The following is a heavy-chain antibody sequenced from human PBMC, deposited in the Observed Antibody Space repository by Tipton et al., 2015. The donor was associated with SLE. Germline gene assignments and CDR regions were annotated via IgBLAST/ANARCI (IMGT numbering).Heavy chain of an antibody. D-gene: IGHD3-9*01. J-gene: IGHJ4*02. CDR1: GFTFSSYW. V-gene: IGHV3-74*01. Sequence: SLRLSCETSGFTFSSYWLHWVRQAPGKGLVWVSRIDSDGTIINYADSVKGRFSISRDNSKNTLYLRMNSLRAEDTAVYYCASDILTGPDYWGQGTLVTVSS. CDR3: ASDILTGPDY. CDR2: IDSDGTII.